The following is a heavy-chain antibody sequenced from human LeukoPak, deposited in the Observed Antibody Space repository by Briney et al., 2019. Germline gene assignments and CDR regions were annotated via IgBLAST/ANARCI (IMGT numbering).Heavy chain of an antibody. V-gene: IGHV3-11*04. CDR2: ISSDGSAI. CDR3: ARAYYTFWSAYYY. D-gene: IGHD3-3*01. J-gene: IGHJ4*02. CDR1: ALTFSDYY. Sequence: PGGSLRLSCAASALTFSDYYMSWVRQAPGKGLAWVSFISSDGSAIYYADSVKGRFTVSRDNAKNSLFLQMNSLRAEDTAVYYCARAYYTFWSAYYYWGQGTLVTVSS.